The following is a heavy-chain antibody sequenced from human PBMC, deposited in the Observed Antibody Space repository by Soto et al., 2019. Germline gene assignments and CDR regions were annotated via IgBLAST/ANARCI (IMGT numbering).Heavy chain of an antibody. D-gene: IGHD3-22*01. CDR1: GYTLTELS. J-gene: IGHJ5*02. CDR3: ATASLLDYDSSALGVHWFDP. Sequence: SVKVSCKVSGYTLTELSMHWVRQAPGKGLEWMGGFDPEDGETIYAQKFQGRVTMTEDTSTDTAYMELSSLRSEDTAVYYCATASLLDYDSSALGVHWFDPWGQGTLVTVS. V-gene: IGHV1-24*01. CDR2: FDPEDGET.